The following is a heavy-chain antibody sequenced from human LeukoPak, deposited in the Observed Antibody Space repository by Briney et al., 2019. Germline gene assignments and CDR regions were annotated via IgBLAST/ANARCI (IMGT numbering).Heavy chain of an antibody. Sequence: PSETLSLTCTVSGGSISSSSYYWGWIRQPPGKGLEWIGSTYYSGSTYYNPSLKSRVTISVDTSKNQFSLKLSSVTAADTAVYYCASSRRYCSSTSCYTLRDYWGQGTLVTVSS. CDR2: TYYSGST. V-gene: IGHV4-39*01. J-gene: IGHJ4*02. CDR1: GGSISSSSYY. CDR3: ASSRRYCSSTSCYTLRDY. D-gene: IGHD2-2*02.